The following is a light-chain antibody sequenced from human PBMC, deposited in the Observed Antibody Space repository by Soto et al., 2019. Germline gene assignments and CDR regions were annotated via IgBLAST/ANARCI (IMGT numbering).Light chain of an antibody. J-gene: IGLJ1*01. Sequence: QSVLTQPASVSGSPGQSITIACTGTSSDIGGYNFVSWYQQHPGKAPKLLIYDVGNRPSGVSNRFSGSKSGNTASLTISGLQAEDEAHYYCNSYRTVSTYVFGTGTKVTV. V-gene: IGLV2-14*01. CDR2: DVG. CDR3: NSYRTVSTYV. CDR1: SSDIGGYNF.